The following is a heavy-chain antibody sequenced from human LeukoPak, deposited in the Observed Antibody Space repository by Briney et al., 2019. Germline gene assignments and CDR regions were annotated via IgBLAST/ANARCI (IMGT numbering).Heavy chain of an antibody. J-gene: IGHJ4*02. CDR2: IKSKTEGGTT. Sequence: GGSLTLSCAASGFTFSNSWMRWLRQAPGKGLEWVGRIKSKTEGGTTDYAAPVKGRFTISRDDSKNTMYLQMNSLKTEDTAVDYWTTDFRIVGAATSADYWGQGTLVTVSS. D-gene: IGHD1-26*01. CDR3: TTDFRIVGAATSADY. CDR1: GFTFSNSW. V-gene: IGHV3-15*01.